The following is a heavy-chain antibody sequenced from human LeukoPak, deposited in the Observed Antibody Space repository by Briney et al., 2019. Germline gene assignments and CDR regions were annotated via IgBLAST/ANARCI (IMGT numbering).Heavy chain of an antibody. V-gene: IGHV1-2*02. J-gene: IGHJ4*02. D-gene: IGHD5-18*01. CDR2: INPNSGGT. CDR3: ARTKYSYGSSVIDY. Sequence: GASVKVSCKASGYTFTGYYMHWVRQAPGQGLEWMGWINPNSGGTNYAQKFQGRVTMTRDTSISTAYMELSRLRSDDTAVYYCARTKYSYGSSVIDYWGQGTLVTVSS. CDR1: GYTFTGYY.